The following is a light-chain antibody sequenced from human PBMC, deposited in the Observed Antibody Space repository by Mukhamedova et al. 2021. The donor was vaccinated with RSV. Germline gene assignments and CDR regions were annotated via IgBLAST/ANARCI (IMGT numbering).Light chain of an antibody. J-gene: IGLJ3*02. CDR1: SSDVGGYNY. CDR3: CSYTANYTLV. Sequence: GTSSDVGGYNYVSWYRQFSGRAPKLMIFDDTKRPSGVPNRFSGSKSGNTASLTISGLQAEDEADYYCCSYTANYTLVFGGGTKLT. V-gene: IGLV2-11*03. CDR2: DDT.